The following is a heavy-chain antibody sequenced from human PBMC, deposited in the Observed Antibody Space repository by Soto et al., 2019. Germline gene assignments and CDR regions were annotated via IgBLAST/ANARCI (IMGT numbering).Heavy chain of an antibody. V-gene: IGHV4-34*01. CDR3: ARGPSIAAAGVFDY. D-gene: IGHD6-13*01. J-gene: IGHJ4*02. CDR1: GGSFSDDASSSDWY. Sequence: PSETLSLTCAVYGGSFSDDASSSDWYWNWIRQSPGKGLGWIGEIDRSGRTKYNPSLKSRVSISVDTSKNQFSLKLSSVTAADTAVYYCARGPSIAAAGVFDYWGQGTLVTVSS. CDR2: IDRSGRT.